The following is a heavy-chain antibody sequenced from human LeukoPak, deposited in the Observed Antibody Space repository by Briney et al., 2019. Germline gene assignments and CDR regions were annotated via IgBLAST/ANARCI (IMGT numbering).Heavy chain of an antibody. Sequence: ASVKVSCKASGYTFTSYAMHWVRQAPGQRLEWMGWINAGNGNTKYSQKFQGRVTITRDTSASTAYMELSSLRSEDTAVYYYARDIVVVTANGREDDAFDIWGQGTMVTVSS. CDR2: INAGNGNT. D-gene: IGHD2-21*02. V-gene: IGHV1-3*01. CDR3: ARDIVVVTANGREDDAFDI. J-gene: IGHJ3*02. CDR1: GYTFTSYA.